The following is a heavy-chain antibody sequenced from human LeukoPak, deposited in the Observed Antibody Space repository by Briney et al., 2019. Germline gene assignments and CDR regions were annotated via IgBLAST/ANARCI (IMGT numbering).Heavy chain of an antibody. Sequence: SQTLSLTCAISGDSVSSNSAAWNWIRQSPSRGFEWLGRTYYRSKWYNDYAVSVKSRITINPDTSKNQFSLQLNSVTPEDTAVYYCARDGSGLLWFRELLPYNWFDPWGQGTLVTVSS. V-gene: IGHV6-1*01. J-gene: IGHJ5*02. CDR3: ARDGSGLLWFRELLPYNWFDP. CDR2: TYYRSKWYN. CDR1: GDSVSSNSAA. D-gene: IGHD3-10*01.